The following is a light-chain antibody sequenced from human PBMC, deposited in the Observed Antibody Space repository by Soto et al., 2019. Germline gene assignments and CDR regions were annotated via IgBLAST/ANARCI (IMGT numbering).Light chain of an antibody. CDR3: QQYYSYSLFT. CDR2: AAS. V-gene: IGKV1-8*01. J-gene: IGKJ3*01. Sequence: AIRMTQSPSSFSASTGDRVTITCRASQGISSYLAWYQQKPGKAPKLLIYAASTLQSGDPSRFSVSGSVTDFTFNINCLQSEDFATYYCQQYYSYSLFTFAPGTKVDIK. CDR1: QGISSY.